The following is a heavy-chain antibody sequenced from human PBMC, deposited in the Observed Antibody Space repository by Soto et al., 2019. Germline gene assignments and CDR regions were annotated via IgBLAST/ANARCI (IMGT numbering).Heavy chain of an antibody. V-gene: IGHV3-21*01. Sequence: GGSLRLSCAASGFTVSSYTMHWVRQAPGKGLEWVSSITTSSSYIYYADSVKGRFTISRDNAENSPYLQMNSLSAEDTAVYYCARGLDSSDYLHGRFDYWGRGSQVTVYS. CDR1: GFTVSSYT. J-gene: IGHJ4*02. CDR3: ARGLDSSDYLHGRFDY. D-gene: IGHD3-22*01. CDR2: ITTSSSYI.